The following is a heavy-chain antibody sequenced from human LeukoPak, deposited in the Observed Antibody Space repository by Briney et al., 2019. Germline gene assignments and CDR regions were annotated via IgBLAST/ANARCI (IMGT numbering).Heavy chain of an antibody. CDR3: ARVYGSGIGFDY. CDR1: GYTFTGYY. D-gene: IGHD3-10*01. Sequence: ASVKVSCKASGYTFTGYYMHWVRQAPGQGLEWMGWINPNSGGTNYAQKFRGRVTMTRDTSISTAYMELSRLRSDDTAVYYCARVYGSGIGFDYWGQGTLVTVSS. CDR2: INPNSGGT. J-gene: IGHJ4*02. V-gene: IGHV1-2*02.